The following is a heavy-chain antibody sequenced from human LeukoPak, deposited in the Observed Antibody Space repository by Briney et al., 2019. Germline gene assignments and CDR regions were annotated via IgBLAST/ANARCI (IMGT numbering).Heavy chain of an antibody. J-gene: IGHJ4*02. CDR2: INHSGST. CDR3: AGVKPHGDYAVGY. Sequence: SETLSLTCAVYGGSFSGYYWSWIRRPPGKGLEWIGEINHSGSTNYNPSLKSRVTISVDTSKNQFSLKLSSVTAADTAVYYCAGVKPHGDYAVGYWGQGTLVTVSS. CDR1: GGSFSGYY. D-gene: IGHD4-17*01. V-gene: IGHV4-34*01.